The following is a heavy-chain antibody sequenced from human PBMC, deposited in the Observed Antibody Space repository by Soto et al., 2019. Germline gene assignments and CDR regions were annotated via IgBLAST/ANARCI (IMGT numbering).Heavy chain of an antibody. J-gene: IGHJ2*01. CDR3: ASTKYHRSAYYYWYLGR. V-gene: IGHV1-69*06. D-gene: IGHD3-22*01. Sequence: QVELVQSGAEVKKPGSSVKVSCQASEDTFRNYAISWVRQAPGQGLEWMGGIIPIFGTANYAQKFQGRVSFTADTSGNTGYLELSSLRSQDTAVYYCASTKYHRSAYYYWYLGRWGRGTLVTVSS. CDR1: EDTFRNYA. CDR2: IIPIFGTA.